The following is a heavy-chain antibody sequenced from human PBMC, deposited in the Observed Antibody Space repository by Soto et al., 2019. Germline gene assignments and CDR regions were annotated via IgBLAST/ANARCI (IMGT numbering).Heavy chain of an antibody. Sequence: LRLSCAASGFTFSSYGMHWVRQAPGKGLEWVSSISSSSSYIYYADSVKGRFTISRDNAKNSLYLQMNSLRAEDTAVYYCARACSSTSRTNWFDPWGQGTLVTVSS. CDR3: ARACSSTSRTNWFDP. D-gene: IGHD2-2*01. J-gene: IGHJ5*02. CDR1: GFTFSSYG. V-gene: IGHV3-21*01. CDR2: ISSSSSYI.